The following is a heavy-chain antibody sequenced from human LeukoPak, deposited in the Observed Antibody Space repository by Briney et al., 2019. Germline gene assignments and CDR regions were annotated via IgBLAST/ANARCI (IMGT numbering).Heavy chain of an antibody. J-gene: IGHJ4*02. D-gene: IGHD1-26*01. CDR2: INTDGRIT. V-gene: IGHV3-64*02. Sequence: GGSLGLSCVASGFSFRNYAIHWVRQAPGKGLEYVSVINTDGRITYYADSVKGRFTISRDNSKNTVYLQMGSLRDEDMAVYYCTRDGGSFCDFDYWGQGALVTVSS. CDR3: TRDGGSFCDFDY. CDR1: GFSFRNYA.